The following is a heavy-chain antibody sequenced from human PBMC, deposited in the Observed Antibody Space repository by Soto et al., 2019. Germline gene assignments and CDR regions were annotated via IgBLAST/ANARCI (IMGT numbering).Heavy chain of an antibody. CDR3: ARARLGAYYYYYYGMDV. CDR2: INHSGST. CDR1: GGSFSGYY. Sequence: PSETLSLTCAVYGGSFSGYYWSWIRQPPGKGLEWIGEINHSGSTNYNPSLKSRVTISVDTSKNQFSLKLSSVTAADTAVYYCARARLGAYYYYYYGMDVRGQGTTVTVSS. J-gene: IGHJ6*02. V-gene: IGHV4-34*01.